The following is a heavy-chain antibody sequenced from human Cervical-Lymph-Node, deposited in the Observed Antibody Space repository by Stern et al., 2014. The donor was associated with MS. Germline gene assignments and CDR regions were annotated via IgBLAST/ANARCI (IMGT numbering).Heavy chain of an antibody. Sequence: VQLVESGGGVVQPGRSLRLSCAASGFTFSSYGMHWVRQAPGKGLEWVAVISYDGSNKYYADSVKGRFTISRDNSKNTLHLQMNSLRAEDTAVYYCAKESGYQLLLRFAYGGQGTLVTVSS. V-gene: IGHV3-30*18. D-gene: IGHD2-2*01. CDR2: ISYDGSNK. CDR3: AKESGYQLLLRFAY. CDR1: GFTFSSYG. J-gene: IGHJ4*02.